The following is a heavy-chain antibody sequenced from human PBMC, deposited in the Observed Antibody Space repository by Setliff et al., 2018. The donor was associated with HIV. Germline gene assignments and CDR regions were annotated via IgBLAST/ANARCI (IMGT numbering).Heavy chain of an antibody. V-gene: IGHV1-18*01. CDR1: GYNLHNYG. D-gene: IGHD5-12*01. CDR2: INTHTGNT. CDR3: ARGKTWLRFLDY. Sequence: GASVKVSCKASGYNLHNYGITWVRQAPGQGLEWMGWINTHTGNTNSAQRFQGRVTMTTDTSTSTAYMELRSLRSDDTAVYYCARGKTWLRFLDYWGQGTPVTVSS. J-gene: IGHJ4*02.